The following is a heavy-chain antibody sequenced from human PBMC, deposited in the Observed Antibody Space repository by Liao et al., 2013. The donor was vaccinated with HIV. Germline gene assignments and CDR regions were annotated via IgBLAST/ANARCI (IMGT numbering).Heavy chain of an antibody. D-gene: IGHD2-15*01. J-gene: IGHJ4*02. CDR3: ARFLVGYYFDY. Sequence: QLQLQESGPGLVKPSETLSLTCTVSGGSISSTRYYWGWIRQPAGKGLEWIGRIYTSGSTNYNPSLKSRVTISVDTSKNQFSLKLSSVTAADTAVYYCARFLVGYYFDYWGQGTLVTVSS. CDR1: GGSISSTRYY. CDR2: IYTSGST. V-gene: IGHV4-61*02.